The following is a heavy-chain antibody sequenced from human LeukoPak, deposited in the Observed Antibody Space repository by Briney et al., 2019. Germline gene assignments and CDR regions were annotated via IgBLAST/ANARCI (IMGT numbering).Heavy chain of an antibody. V-gene: IGHV4-31*03. D-gene: IGHD3-22*01. Sequence: PSETLSLTCTVSGGSISSGGYYWSWIRQHPGEGLEWIGNIYYSGSTYYNPSLKSRLTISVDTSKNRFSLKLSSVTAADTAVYYCARALGSSGYGWFDPWGQGTLVTVSS. CDR2: IYYSGST. CDR3: ARALGSSGYGWFDP. CDR1: GGSISSGGYY. J-gene: IGHJ5*02.